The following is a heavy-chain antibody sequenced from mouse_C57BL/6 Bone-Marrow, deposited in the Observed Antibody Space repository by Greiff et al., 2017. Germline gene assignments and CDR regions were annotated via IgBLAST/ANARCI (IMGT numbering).Heavy chain of an antibody. CDR2: LAPEDGEP. CDR3: ASPLYDCYYSYAMDY. V-gene: IGHV14-2*01. D-gene: IGHD2-3*01. Sequence: EVQLQQSGAELVKPGASVKLSCTASGSNIKDSYMHWVKQRTDQGLSGIGRLAPEDGEPKSAPKFQGKATITADTSSNTSYLQLSSLTSEDTAVYYCASPLYDCYYSYAMDYWGQGSSVTGSS. J-gene: IGHJ4*01. CDR1: GSNIKDSY.